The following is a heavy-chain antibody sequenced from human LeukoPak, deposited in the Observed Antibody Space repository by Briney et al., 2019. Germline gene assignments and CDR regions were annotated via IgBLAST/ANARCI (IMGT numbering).Heavy chain of an antibody. CDR3: TRDCSGSRCYEEMDY. Sequence: GGSLRLSCKPSGFTYGDYAMSWVRQAPGKGREGVGFIRSKAFGATTDYAASVKGRFTVSRDDSKRIAYLQMNSLKTEDTAVYYCTRDCSGSRCYEEMDYWGQGTLVTVSS. J-gene: IGHJ4*02. V-gene: IGHV3-49*04. D-gene: IGHD2-15*01. CDR2: IRSKAFGATT. CDR1: GFTYGDYA.